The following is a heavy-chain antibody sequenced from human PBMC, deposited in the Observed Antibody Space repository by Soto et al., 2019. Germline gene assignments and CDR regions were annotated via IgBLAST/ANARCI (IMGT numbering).Heavy chain of an antibody. D-gene: IGHD3-10*02. V-gene: IGHV3-33*01. CDR3: ARDGVGVTTFWGFLDY. J-gene: IGHJ4*02. CDR2: IRFDGSNI. Sequence: QVQMVESGGGVVQPGGSLRLSCAVSESIIRGYGMHRVRQAPGKGLEWVAIIRFDGSNIHYADYVMGRFTISRDNSKNMLYLEMNNLRVEDTAVYYCARDGVGVTTFWGFLDYWGQGTLVTVSA. CDR1: ESIIRGYG.